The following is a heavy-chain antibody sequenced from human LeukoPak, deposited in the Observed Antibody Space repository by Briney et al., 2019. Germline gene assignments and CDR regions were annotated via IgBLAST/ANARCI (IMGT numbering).Heavy chain of an antibody. CDR1: GFTFDDYG. CDR3: ARVYSGSFSPFDY. D-gene: IGHD1-26*01. V-gene: IGHV3-20*04. J-gene: IGHJ4*02. CDR2: INWNGGIT. Sequence: PGGSLRLSCAASGFTFDDYGMNWVRQAPGKGLEWVSSINWNGGITGYADSVKGRFTISRDNGKNSLYLQMNSLRAEDTALYYCARVYSGSFSPFDYWGQGALVTASS.